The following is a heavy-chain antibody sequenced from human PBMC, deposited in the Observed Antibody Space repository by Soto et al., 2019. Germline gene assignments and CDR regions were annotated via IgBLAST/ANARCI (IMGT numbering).Heavy chain of an antibody. J-gene: IGHJ4*02. CDR1: GGSISSYY. D-gene: IGHD1-26*01. Sequence: QVQLQESGPGLVKPSETLSLTCTVSGGSISSYYWSWIRQPPGKGLEWIGYIYYSGSTNYNPSLKCRVTLSVATSKSLCSLMLSSVPAADTALYYCAIRGGAAFDYGGQRNLGAVSS. CDR2: IYYSGST. V-gene: IGHV4-59*08. CDR3: AIRGGAAFDY.